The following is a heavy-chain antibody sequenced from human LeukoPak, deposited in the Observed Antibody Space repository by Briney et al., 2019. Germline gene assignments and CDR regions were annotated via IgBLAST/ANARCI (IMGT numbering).Heavy chain of an antibody. CDR2: IRYDGSNK. CDR3: AKASRSDSSGYYSHFDY. V-gene: IGHV3-30*02. D-gene: IGHD3-22*01. CDR1: GFTFSSYG. J-gene: IGHJ4*02. Sequence: PGGSLRLSCAASGFTFSSYGMHWVRQAPGKGLEWVAFIRYDGSNKYYADSVKGRFTISRDNSRNTLYLQMNSLRAEDTAVYYCAKASRSDSSGYYSHFDYWGQGTMVTVSS.